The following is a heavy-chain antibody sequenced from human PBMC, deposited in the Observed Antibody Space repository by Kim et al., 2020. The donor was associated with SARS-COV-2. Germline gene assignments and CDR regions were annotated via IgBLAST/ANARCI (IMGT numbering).Heavy chain of an antibody. V-gene: IGHV3-30*18. CDR3: AKDAYYDFWSGYSRRGPGMDV. CDR2: ISYDGSNK. J-gene: IGHJ6*02. D-gene: IGHD3-3*01. Sequence: GGSLRLSCAASGFTFITYGMHWVRQAQGKGLEWVALISYDGSNKYYADSVKGRFTVSRDNSKNTLYLQMNSLRTEDTAVYYCAKDAYYDFWSGYSRRGPGMDVWGQETTVTVSS. CDR1: GFTFITYG.